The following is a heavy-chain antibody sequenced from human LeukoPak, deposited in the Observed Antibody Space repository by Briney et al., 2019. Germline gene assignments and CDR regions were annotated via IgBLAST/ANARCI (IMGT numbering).Heavy chain of an antibody. D-gene: IGHD3-22*01. CDR1: GYTFTSYG. CDR3: ARGHYDSSGYSDFDY. V-gene: IGHV1-18*01. CDR2: ISAYNGNT. Sequence: AASVKVSCKASGYTFTSYGISWVRQAPGQGLEWMGWISAYNGNTNYAQKLQGRVTMTTDTSTSTAYMELRSLRSDDTAVYYCARGHYDSSGYSDFDYWGQGTLVTVSS. J-gene: IGHJ4*02.